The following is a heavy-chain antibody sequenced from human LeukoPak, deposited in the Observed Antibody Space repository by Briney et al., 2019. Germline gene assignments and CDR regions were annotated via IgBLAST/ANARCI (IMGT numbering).Heavy chain of an antibody. V-gene: IGHV4-39*01. J-gene: IGHJ4*02. Sequence: PSETLSLTCTVSSGSISSNSYYWGWIRQPPGKGLEWIASFYFSGSTYYNPSLKSRVTIYVHTSKNQVSLNLNSVTAADTAVYYCARQSDYSFDYWGQGTLVTVSS. CDR3: ARQSDYSFDY. CDR2: FYFSGST. D-gene: IGHD4-11*01. CDR1: SGSISSNSYY.